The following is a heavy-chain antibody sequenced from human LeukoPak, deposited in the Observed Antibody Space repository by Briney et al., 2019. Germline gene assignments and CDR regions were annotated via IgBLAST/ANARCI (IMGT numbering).Heavy chain of an antibody. J-gene: IGHJ4*02. CDR3: ARDSSYVPLGDY. CDR1: GYTFTGYY. V-gene: IGHV1-2*02. D-gene: IGHD3-16*01. CDR2: INPNSGGT. Sequence: ASVKVSCKASGYTFTGYYMHWVRQAPGQGLEWMGWINPNSGGTNYAQKFQGRVTMTRDTSISTAYMELSRLRSDDTAVYYCARDSSYVPLGDYWGQGTLVTVSS.